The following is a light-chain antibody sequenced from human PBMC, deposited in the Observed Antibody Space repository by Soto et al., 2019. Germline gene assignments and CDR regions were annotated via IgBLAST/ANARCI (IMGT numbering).Light chain of an antibody. V-gene: IGKV3-11*01. Sequence: EIVLTQSPATLSLSPGERATLSCTASQSLNKYLAWYQHKPGQAPRLLIYDASNRATGIPARFSGSGSETDFTLTISSLEPEDFAVYYCQQRRSWPITFGQGTRLEIK. J-gene: IGKJ5*01. CDR2: DAS. CDR3: QQRRSWPIT. CDR1: QSLNKY.